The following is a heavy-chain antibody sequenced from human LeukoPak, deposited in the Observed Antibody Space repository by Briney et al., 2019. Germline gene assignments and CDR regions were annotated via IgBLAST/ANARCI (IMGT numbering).Heavy chain of an antibody. CDR1: GYTFTGYY. CDR3: ASYPLYSGYDRPGPQGDY. J-gene: IGHJ4*02. Sequence: GASVKVSCKASGYTFTGYYMHWVRQAPGQGLEWMGWINPNTGGTNYAQKFQGRVTISVDTSKNQFSLKLSSVTAADTAVYYCASYPLYSGYDRPGPQGDYWGQGTLVTVSS. V-gene: IGHV1-2*02. D-gene: IGHD5-12*01. CDR2: INPNTGGT.